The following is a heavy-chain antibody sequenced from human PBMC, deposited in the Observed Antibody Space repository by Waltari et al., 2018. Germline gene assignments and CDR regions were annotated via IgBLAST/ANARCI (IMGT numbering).Heavy chain of an antibody. CDR2: INHGEST. CDR3: ARAYAYCGGDCYAPFDY. CDR1: GGSFSGYY. V-gene: IGHV4-34*01. Sequence: QVQLQQWGAGLLKPSETLSLTCAVYGGSFSGYYWSWIRQPPGKGLDWIGEINHGESTNYDPSLKSRVTISVATSKNQFSLKLSSVTAADTAVYYCARAYAYCGGDCYAPFDYWGQGTLVTVSS. D-gene: IGHD2-21*02. J-gene: IGHJ4*02.